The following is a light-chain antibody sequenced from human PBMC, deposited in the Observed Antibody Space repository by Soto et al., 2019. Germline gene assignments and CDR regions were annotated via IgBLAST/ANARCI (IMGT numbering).Light chain of an antibody. V-gene: IGKV1-39*01. CDR3: QQSYSTPVT. Sequence: DIQMTQSPSSLSASVGDRVSITCRAGQSISNYLNWYQQKPGKAPKLLMYAASSLQSGVPSRFSGSGSGTDFTLTISSLQPEDSATYYCQQSYSTPVTFGGGTKVEIK. CDR2: AAS. CDR1: QSISNY. J-gene: IGKJ4*01.